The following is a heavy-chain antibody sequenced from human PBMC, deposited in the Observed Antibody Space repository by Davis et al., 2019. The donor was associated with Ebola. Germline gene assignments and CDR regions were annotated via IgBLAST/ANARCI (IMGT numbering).Heavy chain of an antibody. J-gene: IGHJ5*02. Sequence: PGGSLRLSCAASGFTFSSYSMNWVRQAPGKGLEWVSSISSSSSYIYYADSVKGRFTISRDNAKNSLYLQMNSLRAEDTAVYYCARYWYSRITAKNWFDPWGQGTLVTVSS. CDR3: ARYWYSRITAKNWFDP. V-gene: IGHV3-21*01. D-gene: IGHD6-13*01. CDR1: GFTFSSYS. CDR2: ISSSSSYI.